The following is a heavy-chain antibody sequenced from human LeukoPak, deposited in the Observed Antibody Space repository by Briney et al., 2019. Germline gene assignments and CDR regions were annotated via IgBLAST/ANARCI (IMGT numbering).Heavy chain of an antibody. D-gene: IGHD1-26*01. CDR3: ARRRYSGSYRFDP. V-gene: IGHV5-10-1*01. CDR1: GYNFTTYW. J-gene: IGHJ5*02. CDR2: IDPSDSYT. Sequence: PGESLKISCKGFGYNFTTYWIGWVRQMPGKGLEWMGRIDPSDSYTNYSPSFRGHVTISADKSISTAYLQWSSLKASDTAMYYCARRRYSGSYRFDPWGQGTLVTVSS.